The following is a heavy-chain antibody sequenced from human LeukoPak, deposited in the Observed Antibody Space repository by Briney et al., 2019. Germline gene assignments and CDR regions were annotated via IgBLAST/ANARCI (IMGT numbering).Heavy chain of an antibody. CDR3: ARDSRQQLFDY. V-gene: IGHV3-48*03. Sequence: PGGSLRLSCAASGFTFSSYEMNWVRQTPGKGLEWLSYISSSGGTIYYADSGKGRFTISRDNAKSSLYLQMNGLRAEDTAVYYCARDSRQQLFDYWGRGTLVNVSS. D-gene: IGHD4-11*01. J-gene: IGHJ4*02. CDR1: GFTFSSYE. CDR2: ISSSGGTI.